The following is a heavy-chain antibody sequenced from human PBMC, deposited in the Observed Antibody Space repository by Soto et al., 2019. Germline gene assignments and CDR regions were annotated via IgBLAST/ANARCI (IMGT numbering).Heavy chain of an antibody. CDR2: ISAHNGNT. Sequence: ASVKFSCKASGYMFISYGINWVRQAPGQGLEWMGWISAHNGNTKYAQNLQGRVTMTTDTSTSTAYMEMRSLRSDDTAVYYCARDLDGSGSYYTDYWGPGTLVTVSS. CDR1: GYMFISYG. CDR3: ARDLDGSGSYYTDY. V-gene: IGHV1-18*01. D-gene: IGHD3-10*01. J-gene: IGHJ4*02.